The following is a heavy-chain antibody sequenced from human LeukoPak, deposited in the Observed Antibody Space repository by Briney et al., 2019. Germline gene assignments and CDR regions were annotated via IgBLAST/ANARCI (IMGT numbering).Heavy chain of an antibody. V-gene: IGHV1-69*01. D-gene: IGHD2-15*01. CDR1: GGTFSSYA. J-gene: IGHJ4*02. CDR3: ARSIVVVAATGYFDY. CDR2: IVPIFDTA. Sequence: SVKVSCKASGGTFSSYAISWVRQAPGQGLEWMGGIVPIFDTAKYPQKFQGRVTITADESTSTAYMELSSLRSEDTAAYYCARSIVVVAATGYFDYWGQGTLVTVSS.